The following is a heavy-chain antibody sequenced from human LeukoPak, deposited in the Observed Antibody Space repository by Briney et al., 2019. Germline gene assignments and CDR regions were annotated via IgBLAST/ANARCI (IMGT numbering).Heavy chain of an antibody. D-gene: IGHD2-2*01. J-gene: IGHJ4*02. Sequence: GGSLRLSCAASGFTFSSYGMHWFRQAPGKGLEWVAFIRYDGSNKYYADSVKGRFTISRDNSKNTLYLQMNSLRAEDTAVYYCAKDRVRYCSSTSCFFFDYWGQGTLVTVSS. CDR2: IRYDGSNK. CDR1: GFTFSSYG. CDR3: AKDRVRYCSSTSCFFFDY. V-gene: IGHV3-30*02.